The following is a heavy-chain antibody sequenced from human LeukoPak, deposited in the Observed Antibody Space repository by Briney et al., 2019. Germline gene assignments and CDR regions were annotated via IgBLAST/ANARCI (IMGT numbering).Heavy chain of an antibody. CDR3: ARDRAVATSHYFAY. V-gene: IGHV3-30-3*01. J-gene: IGHJ4*02. CDR1: GFTFSSYA. D-gene: IGHD5-12*01. Sequence: GGSLRLSCAASGFTFSSYAMHWVRQAPGKGLEWVADISYDGSNKYYADSVKGRFTISRDNSKNTLYLQMNSLRAEDTAVYYCARDRAVATSHYFAYWGQGTLVTVSS. CDR2: ISYDGSNK.